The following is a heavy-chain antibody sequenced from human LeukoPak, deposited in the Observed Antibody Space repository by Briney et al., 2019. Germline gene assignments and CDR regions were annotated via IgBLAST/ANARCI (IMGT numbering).Heavy chain of an antibody. Sequence: YPSETLSPTCTVSGGSVSSNIYYWNWIRQPPGKGLEWIGYIYYSGSTNYNPSLKSRVTISVDTSKNQFSLKLTSLTAADTAVYYCAREDSSGYLGYWGQGTLVTVSS. CDR3: AREDSSGYLGY. J-gene: IGHJ4*02. D-gene: IGHD3-22*01. V-gene: IGHV4-61*01. CDR1: GGSVSSNIYY. CDR2: IYYSGST.